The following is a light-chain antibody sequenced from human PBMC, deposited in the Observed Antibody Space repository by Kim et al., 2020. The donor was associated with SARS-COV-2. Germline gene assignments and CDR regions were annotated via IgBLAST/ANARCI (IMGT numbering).Light chain of an antibody. J-gene: IGLJ1*01. Sequence: GHSLNIACNGTNCDVAGYTHVSWYQQHPGKDTKRMVYAVSQRNRGVSNRFSGSKSGNTASLPISGLQAEDEAHYYCSSYTSSTTYVFGSGTQLTVL. CDR2: AVS. V-gene: IGLV2-14*03. CDR1: NCDVAGYTH. CDR3: SSYTSSTTYV.